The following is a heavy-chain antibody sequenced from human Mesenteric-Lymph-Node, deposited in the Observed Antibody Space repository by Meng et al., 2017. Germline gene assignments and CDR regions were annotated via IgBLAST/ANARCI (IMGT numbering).Heavy chain of an antibody. CDR2: MSYDGSRQ. J-gene: IGHJ4*02. V-gene: IGHV3-30*01. CDR3: AALPFCSSTNCYHGDFDY. Sequence: SCGASGFAFNTYAMHWVRQAPGKGLQWVAVMSYDGSRQHYADSVKGRFTISRDNSENTLYLHMNSLRPEDTAVYYCAALPFCSSTNCYHGDFDYWGQGTLVT. CDR1: GFAFNTYA. D-gene: IGHD2-2*01.